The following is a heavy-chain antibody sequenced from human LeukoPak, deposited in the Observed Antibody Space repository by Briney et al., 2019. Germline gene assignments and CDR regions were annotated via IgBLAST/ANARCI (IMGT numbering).Heavy chain of an antibody. CDR1: GGSISSGDYY. CDR3: ARFDCSSTSCAGGWFDP. J-gene: IGHJ5*02. Sequence: SETLSLTCTVSGGSISSGDYYWSWIRQPPGKGLEWIGYIYYSGSTYYNPPLKSRVTISVDTSKNQFSLKLSSVTAADTAVYYCARFDCSSTSCAGGWFDPWGQGTLVTVSS. V-gene: IGHV4-30-4*08. CDR2: IYYSGST. D-gene: IGHD2-2*01.